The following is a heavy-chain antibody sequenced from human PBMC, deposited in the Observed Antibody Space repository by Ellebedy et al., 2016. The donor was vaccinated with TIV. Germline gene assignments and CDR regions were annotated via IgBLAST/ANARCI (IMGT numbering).Heavy chain of an antibody. D-gene: IGHD3-16*01. Sequence: SETLSLXCSVSGGSITSGAYFWGWIRQPPGKGLEWIASIYYNGGTYYSPSLKGRATISADTSKNQFSLELRSVTAADAAIYYCARIWDYWGQGTLVTVSS. CDR1: GGSITSGAYF. V-gene: IGHV4-39*07. CDR3: ARIWDY. CDR2: IYYNGGT. J-gene: IGHJ4*02.